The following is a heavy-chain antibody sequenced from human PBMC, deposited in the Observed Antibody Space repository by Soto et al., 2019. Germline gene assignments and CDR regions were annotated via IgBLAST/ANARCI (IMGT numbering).Heavy chain of an antibody. CDR1: GYTFTIYG. J-gene: IGHJ4*02. Sequence: QVQLVQSGAEVKKPGASVKVSCKASGYTFTIYGISWVRQAPGQGLEWMGWISAYNGNTNYAQKLQGRVTMTTDTSTSAAYMELRSLRSDDTAVYYCGRVVYYDRSGYYPLDYWGQGTLVTVSS. D-gene: IGHD3-22*01. CDR2: ISAYNGNT. V-gene: IGHV1-18*04. CDR3: GRVVYYDRSGYYPLDY.